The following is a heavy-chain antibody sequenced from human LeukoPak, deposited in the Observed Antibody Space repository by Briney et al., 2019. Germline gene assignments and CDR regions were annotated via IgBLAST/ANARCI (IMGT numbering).Heavy chain of an antibody. V-gene: IGHV3-66*01. J-gene: IGHJ4*02. CDR2: IYSDGRS. D-gene: IGHD3-22*01. CDR1: GFTVSSNY. Sequence: GGSLRLSCAASGFTVSSNYMSWVRQPPGKGLEWVSVIYSDGRSYYADSVKSRFTISRDNSKNTLYLQMNSLRAEDTALYYCARESNSRNYLSYWGQGTLVAVSS. CDR3: ARESNSRNYLSY.